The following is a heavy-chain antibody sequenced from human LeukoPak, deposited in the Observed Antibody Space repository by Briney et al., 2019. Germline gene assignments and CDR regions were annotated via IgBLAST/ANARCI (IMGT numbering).Heavy chain of an antibody. J-gene: IGHJ4*02. CDR3: ARGGLAAAGSEIDS. CDR2: IYQSGST. CDR1: GVSISNGGYS. D-gene: IGHD6-13*01. V-gene: IGHV4-30-2*01. Sequence: SETLSLTCAVSGVSISNGGYSWSWIRQPPGKGLEWIGYIYQSGSTYYNPSLKSRVTISVDRSKNQFSLKLNSVTAADTAVCYCARGGLAAAGSEIDSWGQGTLVTVSS.